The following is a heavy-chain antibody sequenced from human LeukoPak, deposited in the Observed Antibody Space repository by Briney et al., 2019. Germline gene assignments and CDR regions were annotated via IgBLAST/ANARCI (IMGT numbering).Heavy chain of an antibody. D-gene: IGHD3-10*01. CDR1: GGSCSAYY. CDR3: AREDYYGSGRLRYFDL. V-gene: IGHV4-34*01. J-gene: IGHJ2*01. Sequence: SETLSLTCAVFGGSCSAYYWSWIRQPPGKGLEWIGEINHSGSTNYNPSLKRRVTISVDTPKNQFSLKLRSVTAADTAVYYCAREDYYGSGRLRYFDLWGRGTLVTVSS. CDR2: INHSGST.